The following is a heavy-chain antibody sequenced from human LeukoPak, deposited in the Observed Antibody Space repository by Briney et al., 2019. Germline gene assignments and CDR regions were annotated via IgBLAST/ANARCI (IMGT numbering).Heavy chain of an antibody. Sequence: GGSLRLSCAASGFTFSDYYMSWIRQAPGKGLEWVSYISSSGSTIYYADSVEGRFTISRDNAKNSLYLQMNSLRAEDTAVYYCARASYYYYYMDVWGKGTTVTVSS. V-gene: IGHV3-11*01. CDR1: GFTFSDYY. CDR2: ISSSGSTI. J-gene: IGHJ6*03. CDR3: ARASYYYYYMDV.